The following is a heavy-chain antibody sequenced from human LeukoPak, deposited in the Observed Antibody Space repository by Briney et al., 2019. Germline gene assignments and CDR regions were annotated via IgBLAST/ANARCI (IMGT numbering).Heavy chain of an antibody. CDR3: ARVSPSALPASDY. CDR1: GFTFSSYS. V-gene: IGHV3-30*03. D-gene: IGHD2-2*01. J-gene: IGHJ4*02. Sequence: HPGGSLRLSCAASGFTFSSYSMNWVRQAPGKGLEWVAVISYDGSNKYYADSVKGRFTISRDNSKNTLYLQMNSLRAEDTAVYYCARVSPSALPASDYWGQGTLVTVSS. CDR2: ISYDGSNK.